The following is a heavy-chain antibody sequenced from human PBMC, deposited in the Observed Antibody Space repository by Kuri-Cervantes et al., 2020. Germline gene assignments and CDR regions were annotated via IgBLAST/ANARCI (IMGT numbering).Heavy chain of an antibody. V-gene: IGHV3-15*01. CDR2: IKSKTDGGTT. D-gene: IGHD2-15*01. CDR1: GFTFSDYY. J-gene: IGHJ5*02. Sequence: GGSLRLSCAASGFTFSDYYMSWIRQAPGKGLEWVGRIKSKTDGGTTDYAAPVKGRFTISRDDSKNTAYLQMNSLKTEDTAVYYCTSLSDLGYCSGGSCYLDNWFDPWGQGTLVTVSS. CDR3: TSLSDLGYCSGGSCYLDNWFDP.